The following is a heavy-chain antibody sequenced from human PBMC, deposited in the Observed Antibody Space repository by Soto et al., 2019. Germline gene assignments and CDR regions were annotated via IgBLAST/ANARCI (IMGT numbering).Heavy chain of an antibody. Sequence: QVQLQQWGAGLLKPSETLSLTCAVYGGSFSGYYWSWIRQPPGKGLEWIGEINHSGSTNYNPSLKSRVTISVDTSKNQFSLKLSSVTAADTAVYYCARGRPYSSSYLFDYWGQGTLVTVSS. CDR1: GGSFSGYY. V-gene: IGHV4-34*01. CDR2: INHSGST. CDR3: ARGRPYSSSYLFDY. D-gene: IGHD6-13*01. J-gene: IGHJ4*02.